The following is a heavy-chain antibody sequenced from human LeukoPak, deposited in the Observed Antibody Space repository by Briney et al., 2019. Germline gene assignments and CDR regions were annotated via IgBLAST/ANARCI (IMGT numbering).Heavy chain of an antibody. CDR1: LDTLTTYV. J-gene: IGHJ3*02. CDR2: ISAYNGNT. CDR3: ARRAAYCGGDCYSAFDI. D-gene: IGHD2-21*02. V-gene: IGHV1-18*01. Sequence: ASPRDSSMFSLDTLTTYVVSRGPPAPGQRGGRRGWISAYNGNTNYTQKLQGRVTITTETTTNTTYMYIRSLRATETAVYYIARRAAYCGGDCYSAFDIWGEGTMVTVSS.